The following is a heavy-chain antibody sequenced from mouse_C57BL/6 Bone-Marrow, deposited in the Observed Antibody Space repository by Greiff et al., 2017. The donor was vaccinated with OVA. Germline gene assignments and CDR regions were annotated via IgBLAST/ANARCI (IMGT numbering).Heavy chain of an antibody. CDR2: INPNYGTT. J-gene: IGHJ4*01. Sequence: VHVKQSGPELVKPGASVKISCKASGYSFTDYNMNWVKQSNGKSLEWIGVINPNYGTTSYNQKFKGKAILTVDQSSSTAYMQLNSLTSEDSAVYYCAREDLLWYPYAMDYWGQGTSVTVSS. D-gene: IGHD2-1*01. CDR1: GYSFTDYN. V-gene: IGHV1-39*01. CDR3: AREDLLWYPYAMDY.